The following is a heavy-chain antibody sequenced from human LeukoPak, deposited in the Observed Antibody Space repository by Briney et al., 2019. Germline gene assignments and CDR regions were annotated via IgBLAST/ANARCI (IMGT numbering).Heavy chain of an antibody. CDR3: ARVGGWHDAFDI. Sequence: APVKVSCKASGYTFTGYYMHWVRQAPGQGLEWMGWINPNSGGTNYAQKFQGRVTMTRDTSISTAYMELSRLRSDDTAVYYCARVGGWHDAFDIWGQGTMVTVSS. CDR1: GYTFTGYY. D-gene: IGHD6-19*01. V-gene: IGHV1-2*02. CDR2: INPNSGGT. J-gene: IGHJ3*02.